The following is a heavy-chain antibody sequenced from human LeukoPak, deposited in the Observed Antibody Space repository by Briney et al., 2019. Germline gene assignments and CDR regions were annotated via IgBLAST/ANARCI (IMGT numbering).Heavy chain of an antibody. Sequence: SVKVSCKASGFTFTSSAMQWVRQARGQRLEWIGWIVVGSGNTNYAQKFQERVTITRDMSTSTAYMELSSLRSEDTAVYYCARAPSGSGWREYSGGPTGPHKFYYSYYYMDIWGKGTTVTISS. D-gene: IGHD3-10*01. V-gene: IGHV1-58*02. CDR1: GFTFTSSA. CDR2: IVVGSGNT. CDR3: ARAPSGSGWREYSGGPTGPHKFYYSYYYMDI. J-gene: IGHJ6*03.